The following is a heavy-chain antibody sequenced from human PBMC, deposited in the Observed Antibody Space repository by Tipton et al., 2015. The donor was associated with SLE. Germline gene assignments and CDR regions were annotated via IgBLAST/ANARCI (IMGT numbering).Heavy chain of an antibody. V-gene: IGHV3-30*02. Sequence: SLRLSCAASGFTFSSYGMHWVRQAPGKGLEWVAFIRYDGSNKYYADSVKGRFIISRDNSKNTLYLQMNILRAEDTAVYYCAKDWTYYYDTSGSRHCWGQGTLVTVSS. D-gene: IGHD3-22*01. J-gene: IGHJ4*02. CDR2: IRYDGSNK. CDR3: AKDWTYYYDTSGSRHC. CDR1: GFTFSSYG.